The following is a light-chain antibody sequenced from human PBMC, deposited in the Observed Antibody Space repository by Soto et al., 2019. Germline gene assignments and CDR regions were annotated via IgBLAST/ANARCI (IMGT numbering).Light chain of an antibody. Sequence: DIQMTQSRSSLSGSLLDIVTITCLASQTISSWLAWYQQKPGKAPKLLIYKASTLKSGVPSRFSGSGSGTEFTLTISSLQPDDFAVYYCQHRMNWPLTFGQGTRLEIK. V-gene: IGKV1-5*03. CDR3: QHRMNWPLT. CDR1: QTISSW. CDR2: KAS. J-gene: IGKJ5*01.